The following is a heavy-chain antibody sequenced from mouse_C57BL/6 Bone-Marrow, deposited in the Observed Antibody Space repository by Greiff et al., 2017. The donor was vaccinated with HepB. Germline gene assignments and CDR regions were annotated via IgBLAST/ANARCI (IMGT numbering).Heavy chain of an antibody. V-gene: IGHV1-55*01. CDR2: IYPGSGST. CDR1: GYTFTSYW. J-gene: IGHJ2*01. D-gene: IGHD1-1*01. CDR3: AREPHYYGSSLYFDY. Sequence: VQLQQPGAELVKPGASVKMSCKASGYTFTSYWITWVKQRPGQGLEWIGDIYPGSGSTNYNEKFKSKATLTVDTSSSTAYMQLSSLTSEDSAVYYCAREPHYYGSSLYFDYWGQGTTLTVSS.